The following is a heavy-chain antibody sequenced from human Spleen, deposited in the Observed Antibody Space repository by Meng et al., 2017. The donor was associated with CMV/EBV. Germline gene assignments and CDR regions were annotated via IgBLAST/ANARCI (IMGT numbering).Heavy chain of an antibody. V-gene: IGHV1-46*01. D-gene: IGHD3-9*01. Sequence: ASVKVSCKASGIAFGIYCIHWVRQAPGQGLEWMGMINPSGGSTTYARNFQGRFTMTRDTSTSTVYMELTSLRSEDTAVYYCARDRLVKTFYYYYGMDVWGQGTTVTVSS. CDR3: ARDRLVKTFYYYYGMDV. J-gene: IGHJ6*02. CDR2: INPSGGST. CDR1: GIAFGIYC.